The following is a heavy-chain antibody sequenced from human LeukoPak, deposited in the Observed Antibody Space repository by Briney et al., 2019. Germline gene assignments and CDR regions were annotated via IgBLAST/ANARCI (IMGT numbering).Heavy chain of an antibody. CDR2: IRGSGGST. V-gene: IGHV3-23*01. D-gene: IGHD3-3*01. CDR3: AKDRSSGYYDWFDP. Sequence: GGSLRLSCAASGFTYSSYAMSWVRQAPEKGLECGSAIRGSGGSTYYADSVKGRFTISRDNSKNTLYLQMNSLRAEDTAVYYCAKDRSSGYYDWFDPWGQGTLVTVSS. J-gene: IGHJ5*02. CDR1: GFTYSSYA.